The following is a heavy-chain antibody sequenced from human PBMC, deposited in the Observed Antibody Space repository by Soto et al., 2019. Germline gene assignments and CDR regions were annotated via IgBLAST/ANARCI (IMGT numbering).Heavy chain of an antibody. D-gene: IGHD4-17*01. CDR2: ISYDGSNK. CDR1: GFTFSSYG. Sequence: LRLSCAASGFTFSSYGMHWVRQAPGKGLEWVAVISYDGSNKYYADSVKGRFTISRDNSKNTLYLQMNSLRAEDTAVYYCASAPFYGDYVRDAFDIWGQGTMVTVSS. V-gene: IGHV3-30*03. CDR3: ASAPFYGDYVRDAFDI. J-gene: IGHJ3*02.